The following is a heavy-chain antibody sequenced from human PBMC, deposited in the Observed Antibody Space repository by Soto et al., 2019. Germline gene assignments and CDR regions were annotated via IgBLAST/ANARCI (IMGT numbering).Heavy chain of an antibody. CDR2: IYPGDSDT. Sequence: GEALKISCKGSGYGFTSYWIGWVRQMPGKGLEWMGIIYPGDSDTRYSPSFQGQVTISADKSISTAYLQWSSLKASDTAMYYCERHADDYGDSWWFDPWGQGTLVTVSS. CDR1: GYGFTSYW. D-gene: IGHD4-17*01. J-gene: IGHJ5*02. CDR3: ERHADDYGDSWWFDP. V-gene: IGHV5-51*01.